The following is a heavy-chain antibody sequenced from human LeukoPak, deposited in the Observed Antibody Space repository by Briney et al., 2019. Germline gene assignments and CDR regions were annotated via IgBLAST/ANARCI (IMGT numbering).Heavy chain of an antibody. J-gene: IGHJ5*02. CDR2: IYYSGST. V-gene: IGHV4-39*01. Sequence: SETLSLTCTVSGGSISSSSSYWGWIRQPPGKGLEWIGSIYYSGSTYYNPSLKSRVTISVDTSKNQFSLKLSSVTAADTAVYYCASSYGDGDWFDPWGQGTLVSVSS. CDR1: GGSISSSSSY. CDR3: ASSYGDGDWFDP. D-gene: IGHD4-17*01.